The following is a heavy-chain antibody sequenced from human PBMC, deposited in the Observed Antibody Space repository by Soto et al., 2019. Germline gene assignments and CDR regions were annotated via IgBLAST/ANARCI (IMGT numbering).Heavy chain of an antibody. D-gene: IGHD4-17*01. J-gene: IGHJ4*02. V-gene: IGHV4-31*03. CDR3: ARGTGSTGRFDY. Sequence: SETLSLTCTVSGGSISSGGYYWSWIRQHPGKGLEWIGYIYYSGSTYYNPSLKSRVTISVDTSKNQFSLKLSSVTAADTAVYYCARGTGSTGRFDYWGQGTLVTVSS. CDR2: IYYSGST. CDR1: GGSISSGGYY.